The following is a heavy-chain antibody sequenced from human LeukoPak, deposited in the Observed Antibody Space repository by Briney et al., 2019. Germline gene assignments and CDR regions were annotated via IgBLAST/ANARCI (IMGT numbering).Heavy chain of an antibody. J-gene: IGHJ4*02. CDR1: GFTVSSNY. V-gene: IGHV3-9*01. Sequence: GGSLRLSCAASGFTVSSNYMSWVRQAPGKGLEWVSGISWNSGSIGYADSVKGRFTISRDNAKNSLYLQMNSLRAEDTALYYCAKGDSSGYYRDFDYWGQGTLVTVSS. CDR2: ISWNSGSI. CDR3: AKGDSSGYYRDFDY. D-gene: IGHD3-22*01.